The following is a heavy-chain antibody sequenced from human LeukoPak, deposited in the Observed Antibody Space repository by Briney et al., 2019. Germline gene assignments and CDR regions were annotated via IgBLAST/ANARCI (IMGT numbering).Heavy chain of an antibody. CDR3: ARENGDIVYGY. CDR2: ISSSSGYI. Sequence: PGGSLRLSCAASGFIFNDYYMSWIRQAPGKGLEWVSSISSSSGYIYYADSVKGRFTISRDNAKNSLYLQMNSLRAEDTAVYYCARENGDIVYGYWGQGTLVTVSS. J-gene: IGHJ4*02. V-gene: IGHV3-11*06. D-gene: IGHD2-15*01. CDR1: GFIFNDYY.